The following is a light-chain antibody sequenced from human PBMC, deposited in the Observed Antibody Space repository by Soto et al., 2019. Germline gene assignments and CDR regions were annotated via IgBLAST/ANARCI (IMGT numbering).Light chain of an antibody. CDR2: GNN. V-gene: IGLV1-40*01. J-gene: IGLJ2*01. CDR3: QSYDSSLSGVV. Sequence: QSVLTQPPSVSGAPGQRVTISCTGSSSNIGAGYDVHWYQQLPGTAPKLLIYGNNNRPSGVPDQFSGSKSGTSASLAITGLQAEDEADYYCQSYDSSLSGVVFGGGTKLTVL. CDR1: SSNIGAGYD.